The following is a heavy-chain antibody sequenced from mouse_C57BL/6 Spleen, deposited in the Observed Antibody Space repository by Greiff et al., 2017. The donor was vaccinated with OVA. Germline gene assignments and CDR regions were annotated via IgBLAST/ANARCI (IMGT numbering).Heavy chain of an antibody. CDR2: IDPSDSYT. V-gene: IGHV1-50*01. CDR1: GYTFTSYW. Sequence: QVQLQQPGAELVKPGASVKLSCKASGYTFTSYWMQWVKQRPGQGLEWIGEIDPSDSYTNYNQKFKGKATLTVDTSSSTAYMQLSSLTSEDSAVYYCARYIYYDYDVGRVDYWGQGTSVTVSS. D-gene: IGHD2-4*01. CDR3: ARYIYYDYDVGRVDY. J-gene: IGHJ4*01.